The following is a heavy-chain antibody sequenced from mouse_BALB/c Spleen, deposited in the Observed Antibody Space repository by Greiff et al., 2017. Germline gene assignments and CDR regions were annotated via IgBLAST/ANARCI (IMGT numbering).Heavy chain of an antibody. CDR3: ARGAGYGYWAWFAY. CDR2: INPNNGGT. D-gene: IGHD1-2*01. Sequence: EVQLQQSGPELVKPGASVKIPCKASGYTFTDYNMDWVKQSHGKSLEWIGDINPNNGGTIYNQKFKGKATLTVDKSSSTAYMELRSLTSEDTAVYYCARGAGYGYWAWFAYWGQGTLVTVSA. CDR1: GYTFTDYN. V-gene: IGHV1-18*01. J-gene: IGHJ3*01.